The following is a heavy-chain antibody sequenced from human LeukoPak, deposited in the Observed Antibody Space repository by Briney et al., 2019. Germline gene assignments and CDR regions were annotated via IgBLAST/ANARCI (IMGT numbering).Heavy chain of an antibody. Sequence: SETLSLTCAVYGGSFSGYYWSWIRQPPGKGLEWIGEINHSGSTNYNPSLKSRVTISVDTSKNQFSLKLSSVTAADTAVYYCARHGPPRVGVVIDAFDIWGQGTMVTVSS. CDR2: INHSGST. CDR1: GGSFSGYY. CDR3: ARHGPPRVGVVIDAFDI. V-gene: IGHV4-34*01. D-gene: IGHD3-3*01. J-gene: IGHJ3*02.